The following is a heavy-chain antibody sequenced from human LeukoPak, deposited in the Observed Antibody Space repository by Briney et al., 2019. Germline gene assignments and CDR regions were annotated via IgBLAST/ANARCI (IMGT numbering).Heavy chain of an antibody. CDR2: ISSSGSGGNT. CDR1: GFTVSSNY. CDR3: ARDLQWELLGILNY. J-gene: IGHJ4*02. D-gene: IGHD1-26*01. V-gene: IGHV3-66*03. Sequence: GGSLRLSCAASGFTVSSNYMSWARQAPGKGLEWVSGISSSGSGGNTYYADSVKGRFTISRDNSKNTLYLQMSSLRAEDTAVYYCARDLQWELLGILNYWGQGTLVTVSS.